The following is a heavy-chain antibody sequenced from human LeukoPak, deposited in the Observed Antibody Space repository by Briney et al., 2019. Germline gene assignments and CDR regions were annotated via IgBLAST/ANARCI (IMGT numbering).Heavy chain of an antibody. J-gene: IGHJ6*02. CDR2: IWYDGSNK. Sequence: PGGSPRLSCAASGFTFSSYGMHWVRQAPGKGLEWVAVIWYDGSNKYYADSVKGRFSISSDNSKNTLYLQMNSLRAEDTAVYYSARDFYDFWSFYGMDVWGQGTTVTVSS. CDR1: GFTFSSYG. CDR3: ARDFYDFWSFYGMDV. V-gene: IGHV3-33*01. D-gene: IGHD3-3*01.